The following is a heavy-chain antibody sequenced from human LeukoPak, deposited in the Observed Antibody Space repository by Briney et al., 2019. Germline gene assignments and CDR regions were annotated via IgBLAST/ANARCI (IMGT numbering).Heavy chain of an antibody. V-gene: IGHV1-18*01. J-gene: IGHJ4*02. CDR2: ISAYNGNT. Sequence: ASLKVSCKASGYTFTSYGISWVRQAPGQGLEWMGWISAYNGNTNYAQRLQGRVTMTTDTSTSTAYMELRSLRSDDTAVYYCARDEGGIAASGPYYFDYWGQGTLVTVSS. CDR3: ARDEGGIAASGPYYFDY. CDR1: GYTFTSYG. D-gene: IGHD6-13*01.